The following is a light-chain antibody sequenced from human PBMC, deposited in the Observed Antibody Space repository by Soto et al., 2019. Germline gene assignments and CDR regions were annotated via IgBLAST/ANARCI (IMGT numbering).Light chain of an antibody. Sequence: DIQMTQSPPSVSASVGDRVTIPCRASQDVGKWLAWYQQKSGKAPTIMIHGASNLQSGVPPRYSGSGYGTDFTLTISSLKPEDFETYYCQQANSFPITFGQGTRLEIK. J-gene: IGKJ5*01. CDR3: QQANSFPIT. CDR2: GAS. CDR1: QDVGKW. V-gene: IGKV1-12*01.